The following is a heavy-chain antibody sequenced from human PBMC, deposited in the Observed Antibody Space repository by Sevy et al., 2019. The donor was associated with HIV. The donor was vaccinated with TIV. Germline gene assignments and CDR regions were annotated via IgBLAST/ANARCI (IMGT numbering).Heavy chain of an antibody. CDR3: AKVLHIVEIPAAIDYYYGMDV. D-gene: IGHD2-2*01. CDR1: GFTFSTYG. CDR2: IRFDGSIK. Sequence: GGSLRLSCAASGFTFSTYGMHWVRRAPGKGLEWVAFIRFDGSIKYYTDSVKGRLTISRDNSKNTLYLRMNSLRAEDTAVYFCAKVLHIVEIPAAIDYYYGMDVWGQGTTVTVSS. V-gene: IGHV3-30*02. J-gene: IGHJ6*02.